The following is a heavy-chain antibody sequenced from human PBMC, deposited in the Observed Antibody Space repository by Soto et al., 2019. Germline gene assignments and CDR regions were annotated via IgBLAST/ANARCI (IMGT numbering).Heavy chain of an antibody. J-gene: IGHJ4*02. V-gene: IGHV1-69*06. D-gene: IGHD3-22*01. CDR1: GGTFSSYA. Sequence: SVKASCKASGGTFSSYAISWVRQAPGQGLEWMGGIIPIFGTANYAQQFQGRVTITADKSTSTAYMELSSLRSEDTAVYYCARDQGTYYYDSSGYYAYWGQGTLVTVSS. CDR2: IIPIFGTA. CDR3: ARDQGTYYYDSSGYYAY.